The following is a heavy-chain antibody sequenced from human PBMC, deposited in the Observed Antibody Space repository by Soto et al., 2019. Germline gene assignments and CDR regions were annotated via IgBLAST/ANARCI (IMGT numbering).Heavy chain of an antibody. D-gene: IGHD3-22*01. CDR3: ARGHYYDSSGYYYFGFYYYYYGMDV. CDR2: INHSGST. Sequence: PSETLSITCAFYGGSFSVYYWSWIRQPPGKGLDWIGEINHSGSTNYNPSLKSRVTISVDTSKNQFSLNLSSVTAADTAVYYCARGHYYDSSGYYYFGFYYYYYGMDVWGQGTTVTVSS. J-gene: IGHJ6*01. CDR1: GGSFSVYY. V-gene: IGHV4-34*01.